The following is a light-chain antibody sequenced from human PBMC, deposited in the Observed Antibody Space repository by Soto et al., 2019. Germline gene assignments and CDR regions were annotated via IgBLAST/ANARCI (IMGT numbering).Light chain of an antibody. CDR1: RSFASSY. V-gene: IGKV3-20*01. Sequence: EIVLTQSPVTLSLSPGERATLSCRASRSFASSYLGWYQQKPGQAPRLLIYAASTRATGIPDRFSGSGSATDFTLTISRLEPEDSAMYYCQQSSTTLYTFGQGTNLEIK. CDR2: AAS. CDR3: QQSSTTLYT. J-gene: IGKJ2*01.